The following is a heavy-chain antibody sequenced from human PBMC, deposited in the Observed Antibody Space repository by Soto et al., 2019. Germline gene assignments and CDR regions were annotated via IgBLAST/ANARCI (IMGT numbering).Heavy chain of an antibody. D-gene: IGHD4-17*01. J-gene: IGHJ5*02. CDR3: ARDTVGLYNWFDP. Sequence: SETLSLTCTVSGGSISSGDYYWSWIRQPPGKGLEWIGYIYYSGSTYYNPSLKSRVTISVDTSKNQFSLKLSSVTAADTAVYYCARDTVGLYNWFDPWGQGTLVTVYS. V-gene: IGHV4-30-4*01. CDR1: GGSISSGDYY. CDR2: IYYSGST.